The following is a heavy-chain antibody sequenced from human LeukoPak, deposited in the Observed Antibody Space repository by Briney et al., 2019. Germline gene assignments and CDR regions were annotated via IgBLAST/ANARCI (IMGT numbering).Heavy chain of an antibody. J-gene: IGHJ4*02. CDR3: ARNPPYCTGTDCYNDY. CDR1: GYTFTIYY. D-gene: IGHD2-2*02. V-gene: IGHV1-2*02. Sequence: ASVKVSCKASGYTFTIYYMHWVRQAPGQGLEWMGWINPNSGATTYAQRFQGRVTMTRDTSISTAYMELSGLTSDDTGVYYCARNPPYCTGTDCYNDYWGQGTLVTVSS. CDR2: INPNSGAT.